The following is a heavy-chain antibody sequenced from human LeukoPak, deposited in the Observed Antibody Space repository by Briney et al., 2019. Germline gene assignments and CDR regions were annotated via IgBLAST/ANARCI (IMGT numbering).Heavy chain of an antibody. Sequence: SETLSLTCTVSGGSISSGDYYWSWIRQHPGKGLEWIGNIYYSGSTYYNPSLKSRVTISVDTSKSQFSLKLSSVTAADTAVYYCAREGYDSSYYYYLDYWGQGSLVTVSS. V-gene: IGHV4-31*03. D-gene: IGHD3-22*01. CDR1: GGSISSGDYY. J-gene: IGHJ4*02. CDR2: IYYSGST. CDR3: AREGYDSSYYYYLDY.